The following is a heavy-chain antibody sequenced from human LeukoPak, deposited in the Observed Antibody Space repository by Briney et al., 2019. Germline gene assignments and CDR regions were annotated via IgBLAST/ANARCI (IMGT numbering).Heavy chain of an antibody. V-gene: IGHV3-23*01. Sequence: GGSLRLSCAASGFTFTSYAMSWVRQAPGKGQEWVSTISNGGGSTYYADSVKGRFTISRDNSKNTLYLQMNSLRAEDTAIYYCAKEEYNSSARPFDYWGQGTLVTVSS. CDR1: GFTFTSYA. CDR2: ISNGGGST. J-gene: IGHJ4*02. CDR3: AKEEYNSSARPFDY. D-gene: IGHD6-6*01.